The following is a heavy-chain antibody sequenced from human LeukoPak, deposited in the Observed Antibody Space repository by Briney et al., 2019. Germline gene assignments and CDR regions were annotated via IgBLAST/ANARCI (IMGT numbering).Heavy chain of an antibody. CDR2: IYYSGST. J-gene: IGHJ4*02. V-gene: IGHV4-59*08. D-gene: IGHD4-11*01. CDR1: GGSISSYY. CDR3: ARHRGYSNYFDY. Sequence: PSETLSLTCTVSGGSISSYYWSWIRQPPGKGLEWIGYIYYSGSTNHNPSLKSRVTISVDTSKNQFSLKLSSVTAADTAVYYCARHRGYSNYFDYWGQGTLVTVSS.